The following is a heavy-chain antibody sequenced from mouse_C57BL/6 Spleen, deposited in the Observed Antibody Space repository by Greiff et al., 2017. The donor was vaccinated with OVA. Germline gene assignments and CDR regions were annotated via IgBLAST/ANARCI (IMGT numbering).Heavy chain of an antibody. J-gene: IGHJ1*03. V-gene: IGHV5-17*01. CDR1: GFTFSDYG. CDR3: ARFITTVVATFYWYFDV. CDR2: ISSGSSTI. D-gene: IGHD1-1*01. Sequence: EVQLMESGGGLVKPGGSLKLSCAASGFTFSDYGMHWVRQAPEKGLEWVAYISSGSSTIYYADTVKGRFTISRDNAKNTLFLQMTSLRSEDTAMYYCARFITTVVATFYWYFDVWGTGTTVTVSS.